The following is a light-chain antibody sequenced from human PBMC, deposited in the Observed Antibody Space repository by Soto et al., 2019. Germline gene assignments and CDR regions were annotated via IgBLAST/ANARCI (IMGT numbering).Light chain of an antibody. CDR1: RTVDGNY. V-gene: IGKV3-20*01. J-gene: IGKJ3*01. CDR3: QQYSASPRT. Sequence: EVVVTQSSGTMSLFPGKRAKLSCRASRTVDGNYLAWYHQKPGQAPRLLIHSASTRAPGIPDGFSASGAGTDFTLTISRLEPEDSAVYYCQQYSASPRTFGPGTKVDI. CDR2: SAS.